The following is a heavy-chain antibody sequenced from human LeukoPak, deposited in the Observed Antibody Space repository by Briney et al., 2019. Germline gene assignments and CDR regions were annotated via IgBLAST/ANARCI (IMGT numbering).Heavy chain of an antibody. CDR3: VRDFEVTGETYYDS. CDR1: GYTFIGYY. CDR2: INPNSGGT. Sequence: ASVKVSCKASGYTFIGYYMHWVRQAPGQGLEWMGWINPNSGGTNYAQNFQGRVTMTRDTSISTAYMELTRLRSDDTAVYYCVRDFEVTGETYYDSWGQGTRVTVSS. J-gene: IGHJ4*02. D-gene: IGHD2-21*02. V-gene: IGHV1-2*02.